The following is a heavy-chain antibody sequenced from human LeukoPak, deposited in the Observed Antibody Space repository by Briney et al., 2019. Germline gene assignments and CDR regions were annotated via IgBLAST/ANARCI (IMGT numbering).Heavy chain of an antibody. CDR2: INPNSGGT. Sequence: ASVKVSCKASGYTFTGYYMHWVRQAPGQGLEWTGWINPNSGGTNYAQKFQGRVTMTRDTSISTAYMELSRLRSDDTAVYYCARGGVALSYYGMDVWGQGTTVTVSS. V-gene: IGHV1-2*02. D-gene: IGHD2-8*01. CDR1: GYTFTGYY. J-gene: IGHJ6*02. CDR3: ARGGVALSYYGMDV.